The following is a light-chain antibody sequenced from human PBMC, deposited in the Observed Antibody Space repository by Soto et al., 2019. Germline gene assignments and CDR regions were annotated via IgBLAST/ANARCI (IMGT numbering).Light chain of an antibody. CDR1: SSDVGAFDH. J-gene: IGLJ3*02. Sequence: QSALTQPPSASGSPGQSVTISCTGTSSDVGAFDHVSWYQQHPGKAPKLMIFDVNKRPSGVPDRFSGSKSGNTASLTVSGLQDEDEADYCCTSSAVTDPWVFGGGTKLTVL. CDR2: DVN. V-gene: IGLV2-8*01. CDR3: TSSAVTDPWV.